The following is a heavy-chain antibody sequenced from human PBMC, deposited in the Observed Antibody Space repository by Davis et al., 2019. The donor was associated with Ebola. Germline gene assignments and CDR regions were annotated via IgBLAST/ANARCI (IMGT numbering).Heavy chain of an antibody. CDR1: GFTFSTYW. J-gene: IGHJ6*02. D-gene: IGHD5-24*01. Sequence: GESLKISCAASGFTFSTYWMHWVRQAPGKGLLWVSRINPDGSITNIEDSVKGRFTISRDNSKNTLYLQMNSLRAEDTAVYYCAQSIEMTPRGVYYYGMDVWGQGTTVTVSS. CDR2: INPDGSIT. CDR3: AQSIEMTPRGVYYYGMDV. V-gene: IGHV3-74*01.